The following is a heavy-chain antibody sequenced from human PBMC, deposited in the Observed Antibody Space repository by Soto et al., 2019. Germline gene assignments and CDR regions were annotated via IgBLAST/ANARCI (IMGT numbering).Heavy chain of an antibody. J-gene: IGHJ4*02. Sequence: SETLSLTCTVSGDSISRGGHYWSWIRQHPGEGLEWIGYIYYTGSTYYNPSLKSRLTMSVDTSKNQFSLRKSSVTAADTAVYYCARTSGVTMIRGVIKIPGSYFDYWGQGIPVTVSS. D-gene: IGHD3-10*01. CDR3: ARTSGVTMIRGVIKIPGSYFDY. V-gene: IGHV4-31*03. CDR2: IYYTGST. CDR1: GDSISRGGHY.